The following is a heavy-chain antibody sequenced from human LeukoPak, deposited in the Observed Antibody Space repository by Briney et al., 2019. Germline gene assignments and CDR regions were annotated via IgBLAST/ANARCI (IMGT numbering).Heavy chain of an antibody. Sequence: SVKVSCKASGGTFSSYAISWVRQAPGQGLEWMGGIIPIFGTANYAQKFQGRVTITADKSTSTAYMELSSLRSEDTAVYYCARDKAVGARESYYYYMDVWGKGTTVTVSS. CDR2: IIPIFGTA. D-gene: IGHD1-26*01. V-gene: IGHV1-69*06. CDR1: GGTFSSYA. J-gene: IGHJ6*03. CDR3: ARDKAVGARESYYYYMDV.